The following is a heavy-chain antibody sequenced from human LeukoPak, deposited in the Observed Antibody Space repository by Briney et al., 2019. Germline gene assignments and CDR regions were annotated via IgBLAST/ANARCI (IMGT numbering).Heavy chain of an antibody. J-gene: IGHJ4*02. V-gene: IGHV4-39*01. CDR2: IYYSGST. D-gene: IGHD2-2*01. CDR1: GGSISSSSHY. Sequence: PSETLSLTCTVSGGSISSSSHYWGWIRQPPGKGLEWIGSIYYSGSTYYNPSLKSRVTISVDTSKNQFSLKLSSVTAADTAVYYCARHVFQPRYFDYWGQGTLVTVSS. CDR3: ARHVFQPRYFDY.